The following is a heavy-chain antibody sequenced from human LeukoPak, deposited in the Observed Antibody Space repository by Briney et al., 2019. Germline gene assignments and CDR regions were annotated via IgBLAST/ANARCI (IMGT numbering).Heavy chain of an antibody. CDR3: AKGAVAGTVVDY. CDR1: GFTFSSYG. Sequence: PGGSLRLSCAASGFTFSSYGMHWVRQAPGKGLEWVAVISYDGSNKYYADSVKGRFTISRDNSKNTLSLQMNSLRAEDTAVYYCAKGAVAGTVVDYWGQGTLVTVSS. CDR2: ISYDGSNK. V-gene: IGHV3-30*18. J-gene: IGHJ4*02. D-gene: IGHD6-19*01.